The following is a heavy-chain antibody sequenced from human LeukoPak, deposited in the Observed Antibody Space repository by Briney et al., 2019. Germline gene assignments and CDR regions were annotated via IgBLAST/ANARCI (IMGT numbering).Heavy chain of an antibody. D-gene: IGHD3-10*01. J-gene: IGHJ4*02. V-gene: IGHV4-59*12. CDR1: GDSISTYF. CDR3: ARDMGYYYGSGGLGY. CDR2: VYYTGST. Sequence: SETLSLTCTVSGDSISTYFWSWIRQSPGKGLEWIGYVYYTGSTNYNPSLRSRVTISVDVSKNQVSLNLTSVTAADTAVYYCARDMGYYYGSGGLGYWGQGTLVTVSS.